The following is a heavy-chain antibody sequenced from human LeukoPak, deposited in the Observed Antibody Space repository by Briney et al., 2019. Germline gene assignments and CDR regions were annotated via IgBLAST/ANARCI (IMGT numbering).Heavy chain of an antibody. J-gene: IGHJ3*02. CDR3: ARFSGSASIGAFDI. V-gene: IGHV1-69*04. Sequence: SVKVSCKASGYTFTSYGISWVRQAPGQGLEWMGRIIPIFGIANYAQKFQGRVTITADKSTSTAYMELSSLRSEDTAVYYCARFSGSASIGAFDIWGQGTMVTVSS. CDR2: IIPIFGIA. D-gene: IGHD1-26*01. CDR1: GYTFTSYG.